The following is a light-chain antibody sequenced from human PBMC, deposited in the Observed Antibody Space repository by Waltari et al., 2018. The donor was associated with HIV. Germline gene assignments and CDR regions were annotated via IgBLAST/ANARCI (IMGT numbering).Light chain of an antibody. CDR2: GAS. CDR1: QSITYF. Sequence: DIQMTQSPSPLSASVGDTVVISCRASQSITYFLNWYQLKPGKAPALLISGASSLQSGVPSRFVGSGSGTDLTLTIKNLQPGDFATYFCQQSDSFPYTFGPGTKLDI. V-gene: IGKV1-39*01. J-gene: IGKJ2*01. CDR3: QQSDSFPYT.